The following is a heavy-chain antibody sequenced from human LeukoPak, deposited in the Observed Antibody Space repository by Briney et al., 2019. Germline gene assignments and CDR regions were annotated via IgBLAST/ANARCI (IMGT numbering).Heavy chain of an antibody. J-gene: IGHJ3*02. CDR3: AKDTHEWEFENAYDI. D-gene: IGHD1-26*01. CDR2: MSYDGSNK. Sequence: GGSLSLSRPASGFTFDDYGMRWLRQAPGKGLEWVAVMSYDGSNKYYADSVKGRFTISRDKSKNTQYLQMNSPRAEDTAAYYCAKDTHEWEFENAYDIWGEGTMVTVSS. CDR1: GFTFDDYG. V-gene: IGHV3-30*18.